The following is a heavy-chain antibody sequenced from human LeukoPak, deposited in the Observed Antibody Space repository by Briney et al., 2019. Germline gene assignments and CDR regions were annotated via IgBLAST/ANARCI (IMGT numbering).Heavy chain of an antibody. V-gene: IGHV3-74*03. J-gene: IGHJ3*02. Sequence: GGSLRLSCAASGFNFSSYWMHWVRQAPGKGLVWVSRINTDGSSTKYADSVKGRFTISRDNAKNTLYLQMNSLRAEDTAVYYCAGSGYDFDAFDIWGQGTMVTVSS. CDR3: AGSGYDFDAFDI. CDR2: INTDGSST. D-gene: IGHD5-12*01. CDR1: GFNFSSYW.